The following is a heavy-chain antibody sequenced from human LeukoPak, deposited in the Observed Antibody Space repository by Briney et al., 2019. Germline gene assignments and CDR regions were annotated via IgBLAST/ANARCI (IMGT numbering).Heavy chain of an antibody. D-gene: IGHD6-6*01. CDR1: GYTFTSYY. CDR2: INPSGGST. CDR3: ARDRHSSSSYYYYYMDV. Sequence: ASVKVSCKASGYTFTSYYMHWVRQAPGQGLEWMGIINPSGGSTSYAQKFQGRVTMTRDMSTSTVYMELSSLRSEDTAVYYCARDRHSSSSYYYYYMDVWGKGTTVTVSS. V-gene: IGHV1-46*01. J-gene: IGHJ6*03.